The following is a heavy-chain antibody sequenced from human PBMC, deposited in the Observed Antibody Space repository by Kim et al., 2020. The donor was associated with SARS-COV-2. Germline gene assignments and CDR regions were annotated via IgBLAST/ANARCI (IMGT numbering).Heavy chain of an antibody. CDR1: GYTFTSYG. CDR3: ARDWPSVVLRFLEPQDGYFDY. CDR2: ISAYNGNT. V-gene: IGHV1-18*01. J-gene: IGHJ4*02. Sequence: ASVKVSCKASGYTFTSYGISWVRQAPGQGLEWMGWISAYNGNTNYAQKLQGRVTMTTDTSTSTAYMELRSLRSDDTAVYYCARDWPSVVLRFLEPQDGYFDYWGQGTLVTVSS. D-gene: IGHD3-3*01.